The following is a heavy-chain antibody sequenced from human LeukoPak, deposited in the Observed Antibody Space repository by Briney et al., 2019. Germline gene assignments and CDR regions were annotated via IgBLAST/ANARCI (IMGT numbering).Heavy chain of an antibody. D-gene: IGHD3-22*01. CDR1: GFTFTNYA. V-gene: IGHV3-23*01. Sequence: PGGSLRLSCAASGFTFTNYAMNWVRQAPGKGLEWVSGISGSGGSTYYAASVKGRFTISRDNSKNTLYLQMNSLRAEDTAVYYCARAAYDSSGYLTLWGQGTLVTVSS. CDR3: ARAAYDSSGYLTL. CDR2: ISGSGGST. J-gene: IGHJ4*02.